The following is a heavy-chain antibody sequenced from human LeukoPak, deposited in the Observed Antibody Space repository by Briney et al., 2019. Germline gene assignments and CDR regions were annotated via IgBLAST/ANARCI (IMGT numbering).Heavy chain of an antibody. CDR2: IYSGGST. CDR3: ARESRGGRYFDY. Sequence: GGSLRLSCAASGFTVSSNYMSWVRQAPGKGLEWVSVIYSGGSTYYADSVKGRFTISRDNSKNTLYLQMNGLRAEDTAVYYCARESRGGRYFDYWGQGTLVTVSS. J-gene: IGHJ4*02. D-gene: IGHD3-16*01. V-gene: IGHV3-66*02. CDR1: GFTVSSNY.